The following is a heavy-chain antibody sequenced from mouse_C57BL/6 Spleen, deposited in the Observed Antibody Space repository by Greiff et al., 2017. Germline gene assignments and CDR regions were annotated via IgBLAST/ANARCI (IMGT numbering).Heavy chain of an antibody. V-gene: IGHV1-26*01. CDR2: INPNNGGT. J-gene: IGHJ4*01. CDR1: GYTFTDYY. CDR3: ARKGYYGSPLLWAMYY. Sequence: VQLKQSGPELVKPGASVKISCKASGYTFTDYYMNWVKQSHGKSLEWIGDINPNNGGTSYNQKFKGKATLTVDKSSSTAYMELRSLTSEDSAVYYCARKGYYGSPLLWAMYYWGQGTSVTVSS. D-gene: IGHD1-1*01.